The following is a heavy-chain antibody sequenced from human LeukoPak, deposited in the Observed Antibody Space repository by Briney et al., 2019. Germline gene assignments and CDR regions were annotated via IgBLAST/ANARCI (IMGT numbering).Heavy chain of an antibody. D-gene: IGHD4-23*01. CDR3: AQNHYGGNPRLYYYYGMDV. CDR2: IIPIFGTA. V-gene: IGHV1-69*13. J-gene: IGHJ6*02. CDR1: GYTFTSYD. Sequence: ASVKVSCKASGYTFTSYDINWVRQATGQGLEWMGGIIPIFGTANYAQKFQGRVTITADESTSTAYMELSSLRSEDTAVYYCAQNHYGGNPRLYYYYGMDVWGQGTTVTVSS.